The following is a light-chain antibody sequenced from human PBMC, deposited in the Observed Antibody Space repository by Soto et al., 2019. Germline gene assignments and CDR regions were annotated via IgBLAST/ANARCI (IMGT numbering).Light chain of an antibody. CDR2: AAS. CDR3: QQYYSYPRT. CDR1: QGISSY. J-gene: IGKJ1*01. Sequence: AIRMSQSTSSLSASXXXXXXXXXXASQGISSYLAWYQQKPGKAPKLLIYAASTLQSGVPSRFSGSGSGTDFTLTISCLQSEDFATYYCQQYYSYPRTFGQGTKVDIK. V-gene: IGKV1-8*01.